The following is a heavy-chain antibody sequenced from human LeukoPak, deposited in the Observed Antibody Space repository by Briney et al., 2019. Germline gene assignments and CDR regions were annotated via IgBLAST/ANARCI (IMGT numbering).Heavy chain of an antibody. V-gene: IGHV1-2*02. CDR3: ARNGYQYGQNDY. CDR2: MNPNSGDT. D-gene: IGHD5-18*01. Sequence: GASVKVSCKTSGYTFTAYYFHWVRQAPGQGLEWMGWMNPNSGDTNYAQKFQGRVTLTRDTSISTAYVELRGLTSDDTAVYYCARNGYQYGQNDYWGEGPLVTVSS. CDR1: GYTFTAYY. J-gene: IGHJ4*02.